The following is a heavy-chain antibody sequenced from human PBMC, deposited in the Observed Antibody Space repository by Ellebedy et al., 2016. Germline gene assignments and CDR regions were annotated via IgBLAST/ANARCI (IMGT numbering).Heavy chain of an antibody. V-gene: IGHV4-59*12. D-gene: IGHD6-19*01. CDR2: IYYSGST. J-gene: IGHJ4*02. Sequence: SETLSLTCAVYGGSFSGYYWSWIRQPPGKGLEWIGYIYYSGSTNYNPSLKSRVTISVDTSKNQFSLKLSSVTAADTAVYYCARDGAVAGIDYWGQGTLVTVSS. CDR1: GGSFSGYY. CDR3: ARDGAVAGIDY.